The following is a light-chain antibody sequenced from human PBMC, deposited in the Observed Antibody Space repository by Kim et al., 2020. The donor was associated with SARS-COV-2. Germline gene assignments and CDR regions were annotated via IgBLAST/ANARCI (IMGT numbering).Light chain of an antibody. CDR3: QVWDNNTWV. V-gene: IGLV3-9*01. Sequence: VSVVQGQTASITCGGDNIGSKHVHWYQQKAGQAPVLVIYRDSSRPAEIPERFSGSNSGNTATLTVSRAQAGDEADYYCQVWDNNTWVFGAGTQLTVL. CDR1: NIGSKH. CDR2: RDS. J-gene: IGLJ3*02.